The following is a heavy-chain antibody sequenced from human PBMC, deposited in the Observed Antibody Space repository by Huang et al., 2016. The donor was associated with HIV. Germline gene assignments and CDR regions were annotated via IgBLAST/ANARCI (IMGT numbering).Heavy chain of an antibody. Sequence: EVQLLESGGGLVQPGGSLRLSCAASGFTFNNDAMNWVHQAPGKGLEWVSTISGKGGSTYYADSVKGRFTISRDNSKNTLYLHMNSLRVEDTAVYYCAKGIKSSGSYYFDYWGQGTLVTVSS. V-gene: IGHV3-23*01. J-gene: IGHJ4*02. CDR3: AKGIKSSGSYYFDY. D-gene: IGHD3-10*01. CDR2: ISGKGGST. CDR1: GFTFNNDA.